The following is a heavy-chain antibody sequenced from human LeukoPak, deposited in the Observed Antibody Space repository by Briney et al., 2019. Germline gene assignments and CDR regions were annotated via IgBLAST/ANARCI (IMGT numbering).Heavy chain of an antibody. CDR3: ANYYDILTGYSHFDY. J-gene: IGHJ4*02. CDR1: GGSISSRSHY. CDR2: ISYSGST. V-gene: IGHV4-39*01. Sequence: SETLSLTCTVSGGSISSRSHYWGWVRQPPGKGLEWIGGISYSGSTYYNPSLKSRVTVSVDTSKNHFSLKLSSVTAADTAVYYCANYYDILTGYSHFDYWGQGTLVTVSS. D-gene: IGHD3-9*01.